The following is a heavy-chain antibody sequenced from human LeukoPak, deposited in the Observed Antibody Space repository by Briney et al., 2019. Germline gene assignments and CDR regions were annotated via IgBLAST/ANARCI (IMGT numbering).Heavy chain of an antibody. J-gene: IGHJ4*02. CDR1: GFSVSSNY. CDR3: ARATLDN. Sequence: GGSLRLSCAASGFSVSSNYITWVRQAPGKGLEWVSVIYSDGSTKYADSVKARFTISRDNCKNTVYLLMNRLRVEDTALYYCARATLDNWGQGTLVTVSS. CDR2: IYSDGST. V-gene: IGHV3-53*01.